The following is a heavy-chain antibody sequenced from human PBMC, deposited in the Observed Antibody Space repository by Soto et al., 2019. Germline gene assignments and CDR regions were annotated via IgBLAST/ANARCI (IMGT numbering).Heavy chain of an antibody. D-gene: IGHD5-12*01. CDR2: IIPIFGTA. CDR1: GGTFSGYS. J-gene: IGHJ4*02. V-gene: IGHV1-69*06. CDR3: ARGERLGHGYNNFDY. Sequence: QVQLVQSGAEVKKPGSSVKVSCKASGGTFSGYSISWVRQAPGQGLEWMGGIIPIFGTAHYAQKFQGRITITADKSTSTAYMELSGLGSEDTALYYCARGERLGHGYNNFDYWGQGTLVTVSS.